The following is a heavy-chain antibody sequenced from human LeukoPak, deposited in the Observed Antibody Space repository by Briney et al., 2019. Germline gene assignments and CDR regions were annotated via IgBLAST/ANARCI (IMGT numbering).Heavy chain of an antibody. CDR1: GGSISSSSYY. V-gene: IGHV4-39*07. J-gene: IGHJ3*02. CDR3: ARLDYYDSSGYYDAFDI. Sequence: SETLSLTCTVSGGSISSSSYYWAWIRQPPGKGVEWIGEINHSGSTNYNPSLKSRVTISVDTSKNQFSLKLSSVTAADTAVYYCARLDYYDSSGYYDAFDIWGQGTMVTVSS. D-gene: IGHD3-22*01. CDR2: INHSGST.